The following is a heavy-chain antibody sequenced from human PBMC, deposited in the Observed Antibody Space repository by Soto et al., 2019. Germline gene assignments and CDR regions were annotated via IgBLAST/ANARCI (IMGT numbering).Heavy chain of an antibody. Sequence: SETRSLTCVVSGGSLSDYFWSWIRQPPGMALEWIGEINHLGSINYNPSLKSRVTMSVDTSKNQFSLTLNSVTAADTATYYCARGGISHWAYFYYMDVWDRGTRSPSP. CDR1: GGSLSDYF. CDR2: INHLGSI. CDR3: ARGGISHWAYFYYMDV. V-gene: IGHV4-34*01. D-gene: IGHD2-21*01. J-gene: IGHJ6*03.